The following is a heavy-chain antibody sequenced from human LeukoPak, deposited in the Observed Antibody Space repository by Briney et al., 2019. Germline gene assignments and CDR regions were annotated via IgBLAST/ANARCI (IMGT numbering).Heavy chain of an antibody. V-gene: IGHV5-51*01. J-gene: IGHJ3*02. D-gene: IGHD4-17*01. CDR1: GYSFTSYW. CDR3: ASTRNDYGDYRDAFDI. CDR2: IYPGDSDT. Sequence: GESLKISCKGSGYSFTSYWIGWVRQMPGKGLEWMGIIYPGDSDTRYSPSFQGQVTISADKSISTAYLQWSSLKASDTAMYYCASTRNDYGDYRDAFDIWCQGTMVTVSS.